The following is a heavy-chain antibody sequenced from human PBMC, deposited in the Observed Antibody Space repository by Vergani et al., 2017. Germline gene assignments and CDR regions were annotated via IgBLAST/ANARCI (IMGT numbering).Heavy chain of an antibody. CDR3: ARGLDYYDSSGYYWFDD. CDR2: INPSGGST. J-gene: IGHJ4*02. CDR1: GSTFTSNY. V-gene: IGHV1-46*03. D-gene: IGHD3-22*01. Sequence: QVQLVQSGAEVKKPGASVKASCKASGSTFTSNYMHWVRQAPGQGLEWMGIINPSGGSTSYAQKFQGRVTMARDTSTSTVYMELSSLRSADTAVYYCARGLDYYDSSGYYWFDDWGQGTLVTVSS.